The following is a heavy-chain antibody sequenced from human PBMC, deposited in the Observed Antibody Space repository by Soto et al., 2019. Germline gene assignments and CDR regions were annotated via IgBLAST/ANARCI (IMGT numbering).Heavy chain of an antibody. D-gene: IGHD2-2*01. Sequence: QVQLVESGGGVVQPGRSLRLSCAASGFTFSAYGMHRVRQAPGEGLEWVAVIWYDGGSEYYADSVEGRFTVSRDNAKNTVYLHMDTLRGDDTAVYYCARAHGPSLGSCLDLWGQGTLVTVSS. CDR3: ARAHGPSLGSCLDL. J-gene: IGHJ5*02. V-gene: IGHV3-33*01. CDR1: GFTFSAYG. CDR2: IWYDGGSE.